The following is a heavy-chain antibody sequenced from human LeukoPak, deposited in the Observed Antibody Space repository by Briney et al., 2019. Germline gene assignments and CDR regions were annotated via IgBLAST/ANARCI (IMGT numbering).Heavy chain of an antibody. V-gene: IGHV4-39*07. D-gene: IGHD2-2*01. CDR3: ARARYCSSTSCYWGPFDP. J-gene: IGHJ5*02. CDR2: INHSGST. Sequence: SETLSLTCTVSGGSISSDSYYWSWIRQPPGKGLEWIGEINHSGSTNYNPSLKSRVTISVDTSKNQFSLKLSSVTAADTAVYYCARARYCSSTSCYWGPFDPWGQGTLVTVSS. CDR1: GGSISSDSYY.